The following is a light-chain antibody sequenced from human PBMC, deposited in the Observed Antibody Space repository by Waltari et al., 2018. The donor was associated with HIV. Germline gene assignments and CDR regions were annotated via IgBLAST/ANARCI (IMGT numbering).Light chain of an antibody. CDR3: ASFTGDHTLL. Sequence: SAVTQPASVSGLPGPSITISCTGDDSDFGLYNFVPWYQPHPDTLPRLILYDVDSRASGISHRFSGSMSGHTASLNISGLRAEDEADYYCASFTGDHTLLFGGGTKVTVL. CDR2: DVD. V-gene: IGLV2-14*03. J-gene: IGLJ2*01. CDR1: DSDFGLYNF.